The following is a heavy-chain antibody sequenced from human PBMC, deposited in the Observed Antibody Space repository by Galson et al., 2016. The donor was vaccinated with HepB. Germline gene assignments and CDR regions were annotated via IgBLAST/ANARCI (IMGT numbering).Heavy chain of an antibody. Sequence: SVKVSCKASGGTFSSYGISWVRQAPGQGLEWMGGINPIFGTGNSAQKFQGRVTITADESTSTAYMELSSLRSEDTAVYYCARDPLFDYWGQGTLVTVSS. CDR2: INPIFGTG. CDR1: GGTFSSYG. V-gene: IGHV1-69*13. J-gene: IGHJ4*02. CDR3: ARDPLFDY.